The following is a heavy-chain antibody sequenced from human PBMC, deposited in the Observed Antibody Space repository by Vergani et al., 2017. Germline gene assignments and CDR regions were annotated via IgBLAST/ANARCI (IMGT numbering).Heavy chain of an antibody. D-gene: IGHD1-26*01. CDR2: ISGSGGST. CDR1: GFTFSSYA. J-gene: IGHJ4*02. Sequence: EVQLLESGGGLVQPGGSLRLSCAASGFTFSSYAMSWVRPAPGKGLEWVSAISGSGGSTYYADSVKGRFTISRDNSKNTLYLEMNSLRAEDTAVYYCAKDRREWERPQGYFDYWGQGTLVTVSS. V-gene: IGHV3-23*01. CDR3: AKDRREWERPQGYFDY.